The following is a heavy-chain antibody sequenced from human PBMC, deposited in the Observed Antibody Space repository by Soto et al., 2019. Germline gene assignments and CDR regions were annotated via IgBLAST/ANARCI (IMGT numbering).Heavy chain of an antibody. Sequence: VPLVESGGGLVQPGGSLRLSCVGSGFTFSDYEMNWVRQAPGKGLEWVSYIDSSGSGIYYADSMKGRFTTFRDNAKNSLYLQMNSLRGEDTAVYYCAREELNCGGDCFVYWGQGTPVTVSS. CDR3: AREELNCGGDCFVY. D-gene: IGHD2-21*01. CDR2: IDSSGSGI. V-gene: IGHV3-48*03. J-gene: IGHJ4*02. CDR1: GFTFSDYE.